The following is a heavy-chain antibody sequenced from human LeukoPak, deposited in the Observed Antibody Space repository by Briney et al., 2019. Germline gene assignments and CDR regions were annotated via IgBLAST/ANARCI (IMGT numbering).Heavy chain of an antibody. CDR2: FDPEDGET. Sequence: ASVKVSCKVSGYTLTELSMHWVRQAPGKGLEWMGGFDPEDGETIYAQKFQGRVTMTEDTSTDTAYMELSSLRSEDTAVYYCAAVPVTQYYFDYWGQGTLVTVSS. V-gene: IGHV1-24*01. D-gene: IGHD2-21*02. J-gene: IGHJ4*02. CDR3: AAVPVTQYYFDY. CDR1: GYTLTELS.